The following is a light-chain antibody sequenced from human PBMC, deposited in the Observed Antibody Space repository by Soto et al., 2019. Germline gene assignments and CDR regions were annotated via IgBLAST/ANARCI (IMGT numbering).Light chain of an antibody. CDR2: TTS. CDR3: QQCGGSPLFS. J-gene: IGKJ3*01. V-gene: IGKV3-20*01. Sequence: EIVLTQSPDTLSLSPGERATLSCTSSESVTSSCLASYQRKPGQAPRLLIHTTSTRATDIPDMFSGSGSGTDFTLTISRLEPEDFAVYYCQQCGGSPLFSFGPGTRVDI. CDR1: ESVTSSC.